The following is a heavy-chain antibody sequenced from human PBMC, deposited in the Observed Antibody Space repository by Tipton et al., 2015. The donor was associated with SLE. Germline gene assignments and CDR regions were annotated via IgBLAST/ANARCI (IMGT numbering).Heavy chain of an antibody. D-gene: IGHD5-18*01. CDR2: VYYTGDT. Sequence: TLSLTCAVSGGSISTRSYYWDWIRQAPGKGLEWIGSVYYTGDTFYNPSLKSRVTMSVDTSKNQFSLKLTSVTAADTAVYSCAREGFSYGPENYYYYYYMDVWGKGTAVTVSS. V-gene: IGHV4-39*07. CDR1: GGSISTRSYY. CDR3: AREGFSYGPENYYYYYYMDV. J-gene: IGHJ6*03.